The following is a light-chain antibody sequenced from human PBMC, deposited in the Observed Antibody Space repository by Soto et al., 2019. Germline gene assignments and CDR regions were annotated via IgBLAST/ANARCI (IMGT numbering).Light chain of an antibody. CDR2: EVS. J-gene: IGLJ1*01. CDR3: SSYTSSSTYV. Sequence: QSALTQPAPLSGSPGQSITISCTGTSSDIGAYDYVSWFQQHPGKAPKLMISEVSNRPSGVSNRFSGSKSGNTASLTISGLQAEDEADYYCSSYTSSSTYVFGTGTKLTVL. V-gene: IGLV2-14*01. CDR1: SSDIGAYDY.